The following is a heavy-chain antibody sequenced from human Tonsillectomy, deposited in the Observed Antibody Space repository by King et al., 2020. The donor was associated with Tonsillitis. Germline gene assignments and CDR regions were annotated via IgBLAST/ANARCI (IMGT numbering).Heavy chain of an antibody. D-gene: IGHD1-14*01. V-gene: IGHV3-11*05. J-gene: IGHJ4*02. CDR2: ISSSSSYT. CDR3: ARGGCGGLEPLPIDY. CDR1: GFTFSDYY. Sequence: VQLVESGGGLVKPGGSLRLSCAASGFTFSDYYMSWIRQAPGKGLEWVSYISSSSSYTNYADSVKGRFTISRDNAKNALYPQMNSLRAEDTAVYYCARGGCGGLEPLPIDYWGQGTLVTVSS.